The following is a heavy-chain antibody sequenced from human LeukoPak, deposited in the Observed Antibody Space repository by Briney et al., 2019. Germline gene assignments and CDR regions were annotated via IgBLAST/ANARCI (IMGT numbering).Heavy chain of an antibody. CDR3: TSAYYYDSSGYYSVDY. D-gene: IGHD3-22*01. CDR2: IRSKAYGGTT. V-gene: IGHV3-49*04. CDR1: GFTFGDYA. Sequence: PGGSLRLSCTASGFTFGDYAMSWVRQAPGKGLEWVGFIRSKAYGGTTEYAASVKGRFTISRDDSKSSAYLQMNSLKTEDTAVYYCTSAYYYDSSGYYSVDYWGQGTLVTVSS. J-gene: IGHJ4*02.